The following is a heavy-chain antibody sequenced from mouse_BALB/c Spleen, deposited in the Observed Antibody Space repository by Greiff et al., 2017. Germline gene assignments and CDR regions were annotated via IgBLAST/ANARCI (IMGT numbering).Heavy chain of an antibody. CDR1: GYTFTDYA. J-gene: IGHJ3*01. CDR3: ARYYGYDEEVFSWFAY. D-gene: IGHD2-2*01. Sequence: QVQLQQSGAELVRPGVSVKISCKGSGYTFTDYAMHWVKQSHAKSLEWIGVISTYYGDASYNQKFKGKATMTVDKSSSTAYMELARLTSEDSAIYYCARYYGYDEEVFSWFAYWGQGTLVTVSA. CDR2: ISTYYGDA. V-gene: IGHV1S137*01.